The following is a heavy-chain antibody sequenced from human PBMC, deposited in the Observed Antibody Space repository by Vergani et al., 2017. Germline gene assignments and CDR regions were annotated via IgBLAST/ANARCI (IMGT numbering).Heavy chain of an antibody. CDR3: ARSSCGGDCYEFDY. V-gene: IGHV4-39*01. D-gene: IGHD2-21*02. J-gene: IGHJ4*02. CDR1: GGSVDNRDYY. CDR2: FSKGGTT. Sequence: QVQLQESGPGLMKPSETLSLTCTVSGGSVDNRDYYWGWIRRPPGKGLEWIGSFSKGGTTSLHPSVKSRVAISSDTAKNRFSLKLTSVSAADTAVYYCARSSCGGDCYEFDYWGQGILVTVSS.